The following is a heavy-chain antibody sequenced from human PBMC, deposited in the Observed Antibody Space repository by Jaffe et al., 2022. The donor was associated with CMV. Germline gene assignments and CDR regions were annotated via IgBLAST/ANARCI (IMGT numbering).Heavy chain of an antibody. Sequence: QVQLVESGGGVVQPGRSLRLSCAASGFTFSSYGMHWVRQAPGKGLEWVAVIWYDGSNKYYADSVKGRFTISRDNSKNTLYLQMNSLRAEDTAVYYCARDFGPLQQDTSPFDYWGQGTLVTVSS. J-gene: IGHJ4*02. CDR3: ARDFGPLQQDTSPFDY. CDR1: GFTFSSYG. D-gene: IGHD3-3*01. V-gene: IGHV3-33*01. CDR2: IWYDGSNK.